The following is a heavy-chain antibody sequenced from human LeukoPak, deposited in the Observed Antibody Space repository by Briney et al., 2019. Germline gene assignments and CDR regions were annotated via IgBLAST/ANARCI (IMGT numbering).Heavy chain of an antibody. Sequence: GGSLRLSCAASGFNFSSYAMSWVRQAPGKGLEWVSAISGSGGSTYYADSVKGRFTISRDNSKNTLYLQMNSLRAEDTAVYYCAKDSGGPGYTSSDFDYWGQGTLVTVSS. CDR3: AKDSGGPGYTSSDFDY. D-gene: IGHD6-13*01. CDR2: ISGSGGST. J-gene: IGHJ4*02. V-gene: IGHV3-23*01. CDR1: GFNFSSYA.